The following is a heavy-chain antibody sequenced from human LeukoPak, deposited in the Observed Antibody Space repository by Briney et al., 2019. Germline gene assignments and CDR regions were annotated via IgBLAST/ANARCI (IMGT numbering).Heavy chain of an antibody. D-gene: IGHD4-17*01. J-gene: IGHJ4*02. CDR1: GYTFTSYY. CDR3: ARGPDMGPKDYGDYFDY. Sequence: ASVKVSCKASGYTFTSYYMHWVRQAPGQGLEWMGIINPSDGSTSYAQKFQGRVTMTRDMSTSTVYMELSSLRSEDTAVYYCARGPDMGPKDYGDYFDYWGQGTLVTVSS. CDR2: INPSDGST. V-gene: IGHV1-46*01.